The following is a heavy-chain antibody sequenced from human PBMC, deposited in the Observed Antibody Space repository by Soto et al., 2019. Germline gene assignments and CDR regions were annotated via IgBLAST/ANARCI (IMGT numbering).Heavy chain of an antibody. J-gene: IGHJ6*02. Sequence: SETLSLTCTVSGGSISGSDYYWGWIRQPPGKGLEWIGNIYYSGITYFYPSLKGRVTISVDTSQNQFFLKLSSVTAADTAVYYCARVSGIYYYGMDVWGQGTTVTVSS. V-gene: IGHV4-39*01. CDR3: ARVSGIYYYGMDV. CDR1: GGSISGSDYY. CDR2: IYYSGIT. D-gene: IGHD3-10*01.